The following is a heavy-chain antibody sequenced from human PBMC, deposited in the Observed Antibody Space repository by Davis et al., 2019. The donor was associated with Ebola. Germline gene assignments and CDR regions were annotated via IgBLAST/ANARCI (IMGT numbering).Heavy chain of an antibody. D-gene: IGHD3-3*01. CDR2: ICYDGSNK. CDR1: GFTFSSYG. CDR3: AKSLLWSGYQNYYYYYGMDV. J-gene: IGHJ6*02. Sequence: PSGSLSLSCAASGFTFSSYGMHWVRPAPGKGLEWVAVICYDGSNKYYADSVKGRFTISRDNYKNSLYLQMNSLRAEDTALYYCAKSLLWSGYQNYYYYYGMDVWGQGTTVTVSS. V-gene: IGHV3-30*02.